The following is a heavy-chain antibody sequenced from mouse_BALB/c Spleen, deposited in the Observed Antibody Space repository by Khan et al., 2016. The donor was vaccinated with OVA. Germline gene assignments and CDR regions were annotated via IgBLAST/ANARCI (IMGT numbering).Heavy chain of an antibody. Sequence: VQLQESGPGLVAPSQSLSITCTISGFSLTNYGVHWVRQPPGKGLEWLVVIWNDGNTAYNSALKSRLTISKDNSKSQVFLKMNSLQTDDTAMYSCARQPYYHYNIMDYWGQGTSVTVSS. D-gene: IGHD1-1*02. CDR1: GFSLTNYG. J-gene: IGHJ4*01. CDR2: IWNDGNT. V-gene: IGHV2-6-1*01. CDR3: ARQPYYHYNIMDY.